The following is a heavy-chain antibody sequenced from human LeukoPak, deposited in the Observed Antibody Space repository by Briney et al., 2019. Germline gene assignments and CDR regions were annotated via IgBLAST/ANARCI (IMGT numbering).Heavy chain of an antibody. CDR1: GFTFSSYG. Sequence: GGSLRLSCAASGFTFSSYGMHWVRRAPGKGLEWVAFIRYDGSNKYYADSVKGRFTISRDNSKNTLYLQMNSLRAEDTAVYYCAKGSGATYYYYYMDVWGKGTTVTVSS. J-gene: IGHJ6*03. V-gene: IGHV3-30*02. CDR3: AKGSGATYYYYYMDV. D-gene: IGHD3-10*01. CDR2: IRYDGSNK.